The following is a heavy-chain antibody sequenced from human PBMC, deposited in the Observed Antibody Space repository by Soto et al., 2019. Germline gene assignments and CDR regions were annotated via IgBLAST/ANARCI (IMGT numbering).Heavy chain of an antibody. D-gene: IGHD3-22*01. Sequence: ASVKVSCKASGYSFTDFYVHWVRQAPGQGLEWMGIINPSTTSTVNAQKFQGRITMTRDTSTSTVYMELRSLRSDDTAVYYCARDPADSSGYYFDNGGQGTLATVSS. CDR1: GYSFTDFY. V-gene: IGHV1-46*01. CDR3: ARDPADSSGYYFDN. J-gene: IGHJ4*02. CDR2: INPSTTST.